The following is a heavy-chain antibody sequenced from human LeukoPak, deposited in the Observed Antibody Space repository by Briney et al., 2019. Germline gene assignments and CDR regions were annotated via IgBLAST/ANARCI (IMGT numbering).Heavy chain of an antibody. CDR3: ARHVGIAVAADY. V-gene: IGHV4-39*01. D-gene: IGHD6-19*01. CDR1: GGSISSSSYY. CDR2: IYYSGST. Sequence: PSETLSLTCTVSGGSISSSSYYWGWIRQPPGKGLEWIGSIYYSGSTYYNPSLKSRVTISVDTSKNQFSLKLSSATAADTAVYYCARHVGIAVAADYWGQGTLVTVSS. J-gene: IGHJ4*02.